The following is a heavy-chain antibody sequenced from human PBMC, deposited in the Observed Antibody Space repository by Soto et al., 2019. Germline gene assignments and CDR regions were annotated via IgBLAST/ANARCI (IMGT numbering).Heavy chain of an antibody. CDR2: INHSGST. Sequence: QVQLQQWGAGLLKPSETLSLTCAVYGGSFSGYYWSWIRQPPGKGLEWIGEINHSGSTNYNPSLKSRVTISVDTSKNQYYLKLSSVTAADTAVYYCARGPRILTVYYYHYYLDVWGKGTTVTVSS. CDR3: ARGPRILTVYYYHYYLDV. D-gene: IGHD4-4*01. V-gene: IGHV4-34*01. J-gene: IGHJ6*03. CDR1: GGSFSGYY.